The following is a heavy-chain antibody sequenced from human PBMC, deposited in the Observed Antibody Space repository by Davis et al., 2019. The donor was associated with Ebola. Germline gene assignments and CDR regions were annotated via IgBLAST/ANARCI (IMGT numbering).Heavy chain of an antibody. CDR2: IKQDGSEK. CDR3: ARDPIVVVPAAITYYYYGMDV. V-gene: IGHV3-7*03. D-gene: IGHD2-2*01. CDR1: GFTFSSYC. J-gene: IGHJ6*02. Sequence: GESLKISCAASGFTFSSYCMSWVRQAPGKGLEWVVNIKQDGSEKYYVDSVKGRFTISRDNAKNSLYLQMNSLRAEDTAVYYCARDPIVVVPAAITYYYYGMDVWGQGTTVTVSS.